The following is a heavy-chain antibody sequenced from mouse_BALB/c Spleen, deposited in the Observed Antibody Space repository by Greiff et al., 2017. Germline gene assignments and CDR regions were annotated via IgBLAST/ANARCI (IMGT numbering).Heavy chain of an antibody. D-gene: IGHD1-2*01. Sequence: EVQLHQSGPELVKPGASVKIPCKASGYTFTDYNMDWVKQSHGQSLEWIGDINPNNGGTIYNQKFKGKATLTVDKSSSTAYMELRSLTSEDTAVYYCARDYYYGSAWFAYWGQGTLVTVSA. CDR3: ARDYYYGSAWFAY. CDR2: INPNNGGT. CDR1: GYTFTDYN. J-gene: IGHJ3*01. V-gene: IGHV1-18*01.